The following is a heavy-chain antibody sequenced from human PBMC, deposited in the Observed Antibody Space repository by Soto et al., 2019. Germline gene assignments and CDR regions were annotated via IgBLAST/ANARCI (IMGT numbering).Heavy chain of an antibody. V-gene: IGHV4-31*03. CDR3: XXXSVFP. Sequence: QVQLQESGPGLVKPSQTLSLTCTVSGGSISSGGYYWSWIRQHPGKGLEWIGYIYYSGSTYYNPSLKSRVTISIDTSKNQFSLKLTSVTXXXXXXXXXXXSVFPWGQGTLVTVSS. CDR1: GGSISSGGYY. CDR2: IYYSGST. J-gene: IGHJ5*02.